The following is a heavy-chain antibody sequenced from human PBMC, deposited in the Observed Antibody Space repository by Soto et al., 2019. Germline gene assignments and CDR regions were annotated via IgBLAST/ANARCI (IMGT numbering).Heavy chain of an antibody. D-gene: IGHD3-3*01. V-gene: IGHV4-59*01. CDR1: SGSISSYY. CDR2: IYYSGST. CDR3: ARGGTIFGVVTPNYYYYGMDV. Sequence: TSETLSLTCTVSSGSISSYYWSWIRQPPGKRLEGIGYIYYSGSTNYNPSLKSRVTISVDTSKNHFSLKLSSVTAADTAVYYCARGGTIFGVVTPNYYYYGMDVWGQGTTVTVSS. J-gene: IGHJ6*02.